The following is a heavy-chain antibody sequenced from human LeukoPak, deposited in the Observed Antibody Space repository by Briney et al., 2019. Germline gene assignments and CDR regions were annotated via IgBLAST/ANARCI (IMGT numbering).Heavy chain of an antibody. V-gene: IGHV3-21*01. Sequence: GGSLRLSCAASGFTFSSYSMNWVRQAPGKGLEWVSSISSSSSYIYYADSVKGRFTISRDNAKNSLYLQMNSLRAEDTAVYYCARLWSSLVPDQYNWFDPWGQGTLVTVSS. CDR1: GFTFSSYS. CDR2: ISSSSSYI. D-gene: IGHD2-2*01. CDR3: ARLWSSLVPDQYNWFDP. J-gene: IGHJ5*02.